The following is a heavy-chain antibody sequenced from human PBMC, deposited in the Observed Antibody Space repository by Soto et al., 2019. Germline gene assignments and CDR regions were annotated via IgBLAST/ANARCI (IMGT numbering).Heavy chain of an antibody. CDR3: ARAPGPQWLLLGDAFDM. CDR2: IIPIFGTA. CDR1: GGTFSSYA. Sequence: ASVEVSCEASGGTFSSYAISWVRQAPGQGLEWMGGIIPIFGTANYAQKFQGRVTITADKSTSTAYMELSSLRSEDTAVYYCARAPGPQWLLLGDAFDMWGQGPVIPVSS. J-gene: IGHJ3*02. D-gene: IGHD3-22*01. V-gene: IGHV1-69*06.